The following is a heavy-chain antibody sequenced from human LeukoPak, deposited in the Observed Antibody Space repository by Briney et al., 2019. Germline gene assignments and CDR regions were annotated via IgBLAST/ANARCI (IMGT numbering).Heavy chain of an antibody. CDR1: GFTFSSYS. J-gene: IGHJ3*02. Sequence: GGSLRLSCAASGFTFSSYSMNWVRQAPGKGLECVSSISSSSSYIYYADSVKGRFTISRDNAKNSLYLQMNSLRAEDTAVYYCARAPTPYYYDSPAFDIWGQGTMVTVSS. CDR3: ARAPTPYYYDSPAFDI. CDR2: ISSSSSYI. V-gene: IGHV3-21*01. D-gene: IGHD3-22*01.